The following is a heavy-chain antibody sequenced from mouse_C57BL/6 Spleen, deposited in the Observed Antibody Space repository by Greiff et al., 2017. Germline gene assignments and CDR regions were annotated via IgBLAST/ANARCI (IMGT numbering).Heavy chain of an antibody. CDR1: GYTFTSYW. J-gene: IGHJ3*01. D-gene: IGHD2-3*01. CDR2: INPSNGGT. Sequence: VQLQQPGTELVKPGASVKLSCKASGYTFTSYWMHWVKQRPGQGLEWIGNINPSNGGTNYNEKLKSKATLTVDKSSSTAYMQRSSLTSEDSAVYYCARRGDGYPAWFAYWGQGTLVTVSA. V-gene: IGHV1-53*01. CDR3: ARRGDGYPAWFAY.